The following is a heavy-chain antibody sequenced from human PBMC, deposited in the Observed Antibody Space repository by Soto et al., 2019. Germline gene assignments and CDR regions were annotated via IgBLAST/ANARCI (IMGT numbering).Heavy chain of an antibody. CDR2: INAGNGNT. CDR1: GYTFTSYA. V-gene: IGHV1-3*01. CDR3: ASTETTYSRSTRAFDY. Sequence: GASVKVSCKASGYTFTSYAMHWVRQAPGQRLEWMGWINAGNGNTKYSQKFQGRVTITRDTSASTAYMELSSLRSEDTAVYYCASTETTYSRSTRAFDYWGQGTLVTVSS. D-gene: IGHD6-13*01. J-gene: IGHJ4*02.